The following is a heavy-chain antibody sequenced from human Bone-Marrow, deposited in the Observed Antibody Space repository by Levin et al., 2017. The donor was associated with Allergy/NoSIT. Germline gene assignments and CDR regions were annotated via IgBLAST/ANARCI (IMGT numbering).Heavy chain of an antibody. J-gene: IGHJ4*02. Sequence: GGSLRLSCTASGVTVFNNYFMWVRQAPGKGLEWVSHIYSGGGTNYADSVKGRFSVSRDNSKNSVYLQMNSLRADDTAVYYCGRDGPGGGHWGPGTQVTVSS. CDR3: GRDGPGGGH. CDR1: GVTVFNNY. CDR2: IYSGGGT. V-gene: IGHV3-66*01. D-gene: IGHD3-10*01.